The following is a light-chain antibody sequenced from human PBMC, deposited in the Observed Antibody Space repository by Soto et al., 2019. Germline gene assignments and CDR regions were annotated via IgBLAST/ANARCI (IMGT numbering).Light chain of an antibody. CDR1: SSDVGTYDR. CDR2: EVH. J-gene: IGLJ2*01. Sequence: QSALTQPPSVSGSPGQSVTISGIGTSSDVGTYDRGSWYQAPPGTAPKLIIYEVHYRPSGVPDRFSGSKSGNTASLTISGLQADDEADYYCRSYAASTTLLFGGGTKLTVL. CDR3: RSYAASTTLL. V-gene: IGLV2-18*02.